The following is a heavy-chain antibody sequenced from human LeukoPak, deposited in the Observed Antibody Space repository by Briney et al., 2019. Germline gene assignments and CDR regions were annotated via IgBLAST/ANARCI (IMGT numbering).Heavy chain of an antibody. CDR1: GFTFTHYG. D-gene: IGHD4-11*01. J-gene: IGHJ4*02. CDR3: AKDVQRGFDYSNSLDK. Sequence: PGGSLRLSCATSGFTFTHYGMHWVRQAPGKGLEWVAVIWSDGTNSYYGDPVKGRFTISRDNFQRTVYLQMNSLRTEDTAVYYCAKDVQRGFDYSNSLDKWGQGTLVTVSS. CDR2: IWSDGTNS. V-gene: IGHV3-33*06.